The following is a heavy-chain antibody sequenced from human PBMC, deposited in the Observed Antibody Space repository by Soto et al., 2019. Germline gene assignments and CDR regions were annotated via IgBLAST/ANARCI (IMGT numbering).Heavy chain of an antibody. CDR1: GGSFSGYY. CDR2: INHSGST. CDR3: ARVGVATDDY. J-gene: IGHJ4*02. D-gene: IGHD3-3*01. V-gene: IGHV4-34*01. Sequence: SETLSLTCAVYGGSFSGYYWSWIRQPPGKGLEWIGEINHSGSTNYNPSLKSRVTISVDTSKNQFSLKLSSVTAADTAVYYCARVGVATDDYWGQGTLVTVSS.